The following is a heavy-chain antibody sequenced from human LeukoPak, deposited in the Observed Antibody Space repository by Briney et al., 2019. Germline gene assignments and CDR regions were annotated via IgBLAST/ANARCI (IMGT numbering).Heavy chain of an antibody. CDR1: GFTFSSYS. D-gene: IGHD1-20*01. V-gene: IGHV3-21*01. CDR2: ISTSSSYI. Sequence: GGSLRLSCAASGFTFSSYSMNWVRQAPGKGLEWVSFISTSSSYIYYADSVKGRFTISRDNAKNSLYLQMNSLRAEDTAVYYCARDVNWNYCDYWGHGTLVTVSS. J-gene: IGHJ4*01. CDR3: ARDVNWNYCDY.